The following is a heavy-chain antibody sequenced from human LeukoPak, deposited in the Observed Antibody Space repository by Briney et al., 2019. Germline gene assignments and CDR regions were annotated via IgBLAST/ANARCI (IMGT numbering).Heavy chain of an antibody. V-gene: IGHV4-38-2*02. D-gene: IGHD4-11*01. Sequence: SETLSLTCTVSGYSIANGYQWAWIRQPPGKRLEWIGSIYQSGSTYDNLSLKSRLTMSVDTSKNQFSLKMRAVTAADTAIYYCARSEINDYMRFWGQGILVTVSS. J-gene: IGHJ4*02. CDR2: IYQSGST. CDR1: GYSIANGYQ. CDR3: ARSEINDYMRF.